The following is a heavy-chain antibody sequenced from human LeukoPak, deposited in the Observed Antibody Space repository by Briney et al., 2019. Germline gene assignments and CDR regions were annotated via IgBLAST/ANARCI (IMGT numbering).Heavy chain of an antibody. CDR3: ARAGWFGELYGPLDF. Sequence: SETLSLTCAVYGESFNNYYWTWIRQSPGKGLEWIGEINHSGSTNYNPSLKSRVTISVDPSKNQFSLKLTSVIAADTAVYYCARAGWFGELYGPLDFWGQGTLVTVSS. CDR1: GESFNNYY. V-gene: IGHV4-34*01. J-gene: IGHJ4*02. D-gene: IGHD3-10*01. CDR2: INHSGST.